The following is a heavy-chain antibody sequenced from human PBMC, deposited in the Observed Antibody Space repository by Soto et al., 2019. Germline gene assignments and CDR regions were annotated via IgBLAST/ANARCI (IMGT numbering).Heavy chain of an antibody. CDR3: ARGRYGDY. CDR1: GYTFTSYG. D-gene: IGHD1-1*01. CDR2: ISAHNGNT. Sequence: QVHLVQSGAEVKKPGTSVKVSCKASGYTFTSYGITWVRQAPGQGLEWMGWISAHNGNTDYAQKLQGRVIVTRDTSTSTAYMELRSLRSDDTAVYYCARGRYGDYWGQGALVTLSS. J-gene: IGHJ4*02. V-gene: IGHV1-18*01.